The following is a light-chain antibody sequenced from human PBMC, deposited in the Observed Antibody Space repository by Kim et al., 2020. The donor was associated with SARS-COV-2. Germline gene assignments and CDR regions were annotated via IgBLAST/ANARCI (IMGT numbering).Light chain of an antibody. Sequence: TLALTPGERATLSCRASQSISNDLAWYQQKPGQAPRLLIHNASNRATGISGRFSGSGSGTDFTLTISSLETEDFAVYYCQQSGGTFGQGTRLEIK. CDR3: QQSGGT. J-gene: IGKJ5*01. CDR1: QSISND. CDR2: NAS. V-gene: IGKV3-11*01.